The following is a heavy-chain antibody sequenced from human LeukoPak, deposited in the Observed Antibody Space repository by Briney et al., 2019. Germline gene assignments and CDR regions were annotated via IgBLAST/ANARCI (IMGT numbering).Heavy chain of an antibody. J-gene: IGHJ4*02. Sequence: GEALRISSKGSGYSFTSYWIIWVRQKPGQGLECMGRIDPSDSYNNYSPSFQGQVTISADTSISTAFLQWSSLKASDTAMYYCARRRFSGDTAMLDYWGQGTLVTVSS. CDR3: ARRRFSGDTAMLDY. CDR2: IDPSDSYN. V-gene: IGHV5-10-1*04. D-gene: IGHD5-18*01. CDR1: GYSFTSYW.